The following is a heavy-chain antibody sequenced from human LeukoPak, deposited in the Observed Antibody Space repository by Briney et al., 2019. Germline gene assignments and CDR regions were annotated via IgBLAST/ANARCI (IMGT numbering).Heavy chain of an antibody. J-gene: IGHJ4*02. D-gene: IGHD3-22*01. CDR2: ISASSSYL. CDR1: GFTFNTYT. Sequence: PGGSLRLSCAASGFTFNTYTMNWVRQAPGKGLEWVSSISASSSYLYYADSVKGRFTISRDNAKNSLYLQMNSLRAEDTAVYYCARVYTMIVVVDYWGQGILVTVSS. V-gene: IGHV3-21*01. CDR3: ARVYTMIVVVDY.